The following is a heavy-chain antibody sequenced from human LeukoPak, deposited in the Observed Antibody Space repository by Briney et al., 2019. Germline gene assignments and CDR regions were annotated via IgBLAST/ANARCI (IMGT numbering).Heavy chain of an antibody. D-gene: IGHD3-16*02. CDR1: GFTFSSYS. CDR2: ISSSSSYI. J-gene: IGHJ4*02. CDR3: ASRGYRLPNEGYFDY. Sequence: GGSLRLSCAASGFTFSSYSMNWVRQAPGKGLEWVSSISSSSSYIYYADSVKGRFTISRDNAKNSLYLQMNSLRAEDTAVYYCASRGYRLPNEGYFDYWGQGTLVTVSS. V-gene: IGHV3-21*01.